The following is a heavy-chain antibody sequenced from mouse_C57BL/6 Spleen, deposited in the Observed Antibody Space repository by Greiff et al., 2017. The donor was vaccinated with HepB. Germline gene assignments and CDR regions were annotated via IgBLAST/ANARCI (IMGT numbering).Heavy chain of an antibody. D-gene: IGHD1-1*01. Sequence: QVQLQQSGAELVKPGASVKMSCKASGYTFTTYPIEWMKQNHGKSLEWIGNFHPYNDDTKYNEKFKGKATLTVEKSSSTVYLKLSRLTSDDSAVYFCERRSYGSSFWYFDVWGTGTTVTVSS. J-gene: IGHJ1*03. CDR1: GYTFTTYP. CDR2: FHPYNDDT. CDR3: ERRSYGSSFWYFDV. V-gene: IGHV1-47*01.